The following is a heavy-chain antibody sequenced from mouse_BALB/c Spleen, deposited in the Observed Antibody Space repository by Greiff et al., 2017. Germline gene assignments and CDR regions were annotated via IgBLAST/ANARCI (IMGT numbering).Heavy chain of an antibody. Sequence: QVQLKQSAAELARPGASVKMSCKASGYTFTSYTMHWVKQRPGQGLEWIGYINPSSGYTEYNQKFKDKTTLTADKSSSTAYMQLSSLTSEDSAVYYCARTEATGGFAYWGQGTLVTVSA. CDR2: INPSSGYT. V-gene: IGHV1-4*02. CDR1: GYTFTSYT. CDR3: ARTEATGGFAY. J-gene: IGHJ3*01.